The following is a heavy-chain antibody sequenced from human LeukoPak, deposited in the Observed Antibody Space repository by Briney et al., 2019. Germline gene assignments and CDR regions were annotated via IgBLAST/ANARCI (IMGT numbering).Heavy chain of an antibody. CDR1: DFSLSTPGMG. CDR2: IYYNDDK. V-gene: IGHV2-5*01. J-gene: IGHJ4*02. CDR3: AHLVVTIDWRSYFDY. Sequence: SQTLSLTCTFSDFSLSTPGMGVGWTRQPPGKALEWLAFIYYNDDKRYSPSLRSRLTITRDTSKNQVVLAMTNMDPVDTATYYCAHLVVTIDWRSYFDYWGQGALVTVSS. D-gene: IGHD3-9*01.